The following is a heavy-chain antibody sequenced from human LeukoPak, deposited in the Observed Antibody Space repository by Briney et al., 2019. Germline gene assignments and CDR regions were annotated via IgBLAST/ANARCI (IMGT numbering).Heavy chain of an antibody. J-gene: IGHJ6*02. V-gene: IGHV3-21*01. CDR3: ARDLGITSTTVYYGMDV. CDR1: GFTFKTYS. CDR2: ISSGGTYV. D-gene: IGHD1-14*01. Sequence: GGSLRLSCVVSGFTFKTYSMNRVRQAPGKGLEWVSSISSGGTYVDYADSVKGRFTISRDNAKNSLYLQMNSLRAEDTAVYYCARDLGITSTTVYYGMDVWGQGTTVTVSS.